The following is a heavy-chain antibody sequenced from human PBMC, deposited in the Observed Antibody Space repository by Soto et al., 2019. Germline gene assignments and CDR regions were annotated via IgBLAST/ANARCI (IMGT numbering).Heavy chain of an antibody. Sequence: LRLSCEASGFTFSDSAMSWVRQAPGKGLEWVSAISGSGGTTDHADSVKGRFIISRDNSKNTLYLQMNSLRAEDTAAYYCGKYASTSWSHLDYWGQGTLVTVSS. J-gene: IGHJ4*02. D-gene: IGHD6-13*01. V-gene: IGHV3-23*01. CDR3: GKYASTSWSHLDY. CDR1: GFTFSDSA. CDR2: ISGSGGTT.